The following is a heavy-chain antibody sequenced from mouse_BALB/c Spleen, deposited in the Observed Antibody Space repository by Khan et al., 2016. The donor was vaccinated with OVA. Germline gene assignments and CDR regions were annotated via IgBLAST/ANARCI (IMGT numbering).Heavy chain of an antibody. CDR2: ISSGGSYT. V-gene: IGHV5-9-3*01. D-gene: IGHD1-1*01. J-gene: IGHJ2*01. Sequence: EVELVESGGGLVKPGGSLKFSCAASGSTFSNYAMSWVRQTPEKRLEWVATISSGGSYTYYPDSVQGRFTISRDNAKNTLYLQMSSLRSEDTAMYYCARTPGYYGSNYFDYWGHGTTLTVSS. CDR1: GSTFSNYA. CDR3: ARTPGYYGSNYFDY.